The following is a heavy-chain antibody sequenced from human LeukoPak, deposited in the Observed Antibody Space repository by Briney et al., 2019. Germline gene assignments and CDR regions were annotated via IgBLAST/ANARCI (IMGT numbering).Heavy chain of an antibody. V-gene: IGHV4-59*01. CDR2: IDNIGNT. J-gene: IGHJ4*02. D-gene: IGHD3-3*01. Sequence: NPAETLSLTCTVSRGSISSYYGSWIRQPPGKGLEWIGYIDNIGNTNSNPSLKSRVTMSVDTSKNQFSLKLSSVIAADTAVYYCARGRITIFGVVIPHFDNWGQATLVTVSS. CDR3: ARGRITIFGVVIPHFDN. CDR1: RGSISSYY.